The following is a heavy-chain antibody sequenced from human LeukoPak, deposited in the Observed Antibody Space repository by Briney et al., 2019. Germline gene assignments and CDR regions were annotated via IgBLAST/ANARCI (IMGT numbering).Heavy chain of an antibody. D-gene: IGHD3-22*01. Sequence: PGGSLRLSCTVSAFTDSGFSFSKAWWSWVRQAPGKGLEWVGRIKNKADGETTDYAVPVEGRFTISRDDVKHTVYLQMNSLKTEDTAVYYCTTDSQRSTYYYEFDYWGQGTLVTVSS. CDR1: GFSFSKAW. CDR2: IKNKADGETT. J-gene: IGHJ4*02. V-gene: IGHV3-15*01. CDR3: TTDSQRSTYYYEFDY.